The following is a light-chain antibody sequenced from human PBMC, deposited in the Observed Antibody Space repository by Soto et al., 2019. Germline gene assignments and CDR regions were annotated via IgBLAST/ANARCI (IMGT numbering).Light chain of an antibody. CDR1: QGIRHD. CDR2: AAS. V-gene: IGKV1-6*01. CDR3: QQYYSYPRT. J-gene: IGKJ3*01. Sequence: AIEMTQSPSSLSVSVGDRVTITCRASQGIRHDLGWYQQKPGKAPELLIYAASILQSGVPSRFSGSGSGTDFTLTISCLQSEDFATYYCQQYYSYPRTFGPGTKVDIK.